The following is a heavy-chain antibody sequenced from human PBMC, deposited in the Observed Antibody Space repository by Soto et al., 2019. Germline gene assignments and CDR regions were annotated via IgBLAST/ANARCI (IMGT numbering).Heavy chain of an antibody. V-gene: IGHV3-30*18. CDR2: ISYDGSNK. J-gene: IGHJ4*02. CDR3: AKDRRPGERLLYYFDY. CDR1: GFTFSSYG. D-gene: IGHD1-1*01. Sequence: QVQLVESGGGVVQPGRSLRLSCAASGFTFSSYGMHWVRQAPGKGLEWVAVISYDGSNKYYADSVKGRFTISRDNSKNTLYLQMNSLRAEDTAVYYCAKDRRPGERLLYYFDYWGQGTLVTVSS.